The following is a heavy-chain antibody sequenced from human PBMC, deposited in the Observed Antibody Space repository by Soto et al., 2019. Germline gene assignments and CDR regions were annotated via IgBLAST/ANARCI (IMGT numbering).Heavy chain of an antibody. Sequence: SETLSLTCTVSGGSVRSSTYYWGWIRQSPGKGLEWIGSIYYSESTNYNPSLKSRVTISVDTSKNQFSLKLSSVTAADTAVYYCARGDGYYNTFDIWAQGTMVTVSS. CDR2: IYYSEST. J-gene: IGHJ3*02. D-gene: IGHD1-26*01. V-gene: IGHV4-39*07. CDR1: GGSVRSSTYY. CDR3: ARGDGYYNTFDI.